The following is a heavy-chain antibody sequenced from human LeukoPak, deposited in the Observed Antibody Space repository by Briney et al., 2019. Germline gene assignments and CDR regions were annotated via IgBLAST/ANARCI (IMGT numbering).Heavy chain of an antibody. D-gene: IGHD3-10*01. J-gene: IGHJ4*02. Sequence: GGSLRLSCAASGFTVSGNYMSWVRQAPGKGLEWVSAISGSGGSTYYADSVKGRFTISRDNSKNTLYLQMNSLRAEDTAVYYCAKGTRITMVRGVFDYWGQGTLVTVSS. V-gene: IGHV3-23*01. CDR2: ISGSGGST. CDR1: GFTVSGNY. CDR3: AKGTRITMVRGVFDY.